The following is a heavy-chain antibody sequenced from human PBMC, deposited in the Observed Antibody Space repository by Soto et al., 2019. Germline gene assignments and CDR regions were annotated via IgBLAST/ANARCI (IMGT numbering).Heavy chain of an antibody. CDR1: GFTFSSYW. Sequence: GGSLRLSCAASGFTFSSYWMSWVRQAPGKGLEWVANIKQDGSEKYYVDSVKGRFTISRDNAKNSLYLQMNSLRAEDTAVYDCTGGFGELLGDYYYGMDVWGQGTTVTVSS. D-gene: IGHD3-10*01. CDR3: TGGFGELLGDYYYGMDV. J-gene: IGHJ6*02. V-gene: IGHV3-7*01. CDR2: IKQDGSEK.